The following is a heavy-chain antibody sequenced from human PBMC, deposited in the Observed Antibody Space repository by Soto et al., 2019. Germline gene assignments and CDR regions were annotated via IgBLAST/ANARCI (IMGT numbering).Heavy chain of an antibody. V-gene: IGHV1-18*01. CDR3: ATCRWGGTSIALTDV. Sequence: ASVKASCNASCDTFASCGLSWVRQSPEQGLEWMGWIIAYNGNTNYAQKLQGRVTMTTDTSTSTAYMELRSLRADDTAVYYCATCRWGGTSIALTDVWRQGTTVTVSS. D-gene: IGHD2-2*01. CDR2: IIAYNGNT. CDR1: CDTFASCG. J-gene: IGHJ6*02.